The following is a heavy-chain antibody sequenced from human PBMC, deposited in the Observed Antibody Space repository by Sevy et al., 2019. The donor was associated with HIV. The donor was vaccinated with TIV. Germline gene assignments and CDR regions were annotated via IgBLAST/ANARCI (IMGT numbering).Heavy chain of an antibody. J-gene: IGHJ6*02. D-gene: IGHD4-4*01. Sequence: ASVKVSCKASGGTFSSYAISWVRQAPGQGLEWMGGIIPIFGTANYAQKFQGRVTITADESTSTAYMELSSLRSEDTAVYYCASWWTVTPRGYYYDGMDVWGQGTTVTVSS. V-gene: IGHV1-69*13. CDR2: IIPIFGTA. CDR3: ASWWTVTPRGYYYDGMDV. CDR1: GGTFSSYA.